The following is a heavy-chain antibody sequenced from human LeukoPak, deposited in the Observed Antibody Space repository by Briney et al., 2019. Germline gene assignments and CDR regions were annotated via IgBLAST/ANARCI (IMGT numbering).Heavy chain of an antibody. CDR1: GFTFSSYW. D-gene: IGHD6-19*01. CDR2: IKQDGSEK. Sequence: PGGSLRLSCAASGFTFSSYWMSWVRQAPGKGLEWVANIKQDGSEKYYVDSVKGRFTISRDNAKNSLYLQMNSLRAEDTAVYYCARDSSGWYRYFDYWGQGTLVTVSS. V-gene: IGHV3-7*01. J-gene: IGHJ4*02. CDR3: ARDSSGWYRYFDY.